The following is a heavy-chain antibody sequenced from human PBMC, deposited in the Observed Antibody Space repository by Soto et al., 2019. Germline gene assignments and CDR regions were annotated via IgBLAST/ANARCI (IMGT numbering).Heavy chain of an antibody. CDR3: ARESEDLTSNFDY. CDR1: GFTSTRYS. J-gene: IGHJ4*02. V-gene: IGHV3-21*01. Sequence: GGSLRLSCAASGFTSTRYSMNWVRQAPGKGLEWVSSISSTTNYIYYADSMKGRFTVSRDNAKNSVYLEMNSLSAEDTAVYYCARESEDLTSNFDYWGQGTLVTVSS. CDR2: ISSTTNYI.